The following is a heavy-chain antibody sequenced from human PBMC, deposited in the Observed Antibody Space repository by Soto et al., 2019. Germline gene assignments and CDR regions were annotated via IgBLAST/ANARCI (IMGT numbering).Heavy chain of an antibody. CDR2: IYYSGST. D-gene: IGHD6-6*01. V-gene: IGHV4-31*03. CDR1: GGSIISGGYY. CDR3: ARSIAARRHLPYGMDV. J-gene: IGHJ6*02. Sequence: LSLTCTVSGGSIISGGYYWSWIRQHPGKGLEWIGYIYYSGSTYYNPSLKSRVTISVDTSKNQFSLKLSSVTAADTAVYYCARSIAARRHLPYGMDVWGQGTTVTVSS.